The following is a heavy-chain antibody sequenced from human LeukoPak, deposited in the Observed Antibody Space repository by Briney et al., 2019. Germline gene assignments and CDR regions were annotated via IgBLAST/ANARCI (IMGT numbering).Heavy chain of an antibody. J-gene: IGHJ6*03. D-gene: IGHD5-18*01. CDR1: GFSLSTSGMC. Sequence: SGPALVKPTQTLTLTCTFSGFSLSTSGMCVSWIRQPPGKALEWLARIDWDDDKYYSTSLKTRLTISKDTSKNQVVLTMTNMDPVDTATYYCARVRTGYSYGSPSYYYYYMDVWGKGTTVTVSS. V-gene: IGHV2-70*11. CDR3: ARVRTGYSYGSPSYYYYYMDV. CDR2: IDWDDDK.